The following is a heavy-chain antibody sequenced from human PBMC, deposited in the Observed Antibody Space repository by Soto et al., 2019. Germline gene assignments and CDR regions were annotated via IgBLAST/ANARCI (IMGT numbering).Heavy chain of an antibody. CDR2: FYPEDGES. D-gene: IGHD3-10*01. CDR1: GYTLTELS. V-gene: IGHV1-24*01. Sequence: ASVKVSCKVSGYTLTELSMHWVRQASGKGLEWVGGFYPEDGESIYVQKFQGRVSMTEETLRDSAYMEFSSLRSEDTAVYCCATGYVGEYWGQGTLGTVSS. J-gene: IGHJ4*02. CDR3: ATGYVGEY.